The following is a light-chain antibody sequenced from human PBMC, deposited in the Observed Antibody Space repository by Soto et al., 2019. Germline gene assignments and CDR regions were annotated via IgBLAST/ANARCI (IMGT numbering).Light chain of an antibody. V-gene: IGKV3-20*01. J-gene: IGKJ3*01. CDR3: QQYGSSPPT. CDR2: GAS. Sequence: EIVMTQSPATLSLSPGERATLSCRASQSVSSSYLAWYQQKPGQAPRLLIYGASSRATGIPDRFSGSGSGTDFTLTISRLEPEDFAVYYCQQYGSSPPTFGPGTKVDNK. CDR1: QSVSSSY.